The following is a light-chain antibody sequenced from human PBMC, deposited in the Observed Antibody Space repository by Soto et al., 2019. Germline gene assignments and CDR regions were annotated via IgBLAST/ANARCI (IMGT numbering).Light chain of an antibody. J-gene: IGKJ1*01. Sequence: DIQMTQSPSTLSASVGDRVTVTCRASQSISKYLAWYQQKPGKAPKLLIYDASSLETGVPSRFSGSGSGTEFTLTISSLHPDDFATYYCQQYDSYSGTFGQGTKVDIK. CDR2: DAS. CDR1: QSISKY. V-gene: IGKV1-5*01. CDR3: QQYDSYSGT.